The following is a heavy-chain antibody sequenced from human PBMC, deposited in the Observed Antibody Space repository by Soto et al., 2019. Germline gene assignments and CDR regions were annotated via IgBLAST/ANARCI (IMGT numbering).Heavy chain of an antibody. J-gene: IGHJ6*02. CDR3: ARDINCGGDCYDAGGMDV. Sequence: SETLSLTCTVSGGSISSSSYYWGWIRQPPGKGLEWIGSIYYSGSTYYNPSLKSRVTISVDTSKNQFSLKLSSVTAADTAVYYCARDINCGGDCYDAGGMDVWGQGTTVTVSS. D-gene: IGHD2-21*02. V-gene: IGHV4-39*02. CDR1: GGSISSSSYY. CDR2: IYYSGST.